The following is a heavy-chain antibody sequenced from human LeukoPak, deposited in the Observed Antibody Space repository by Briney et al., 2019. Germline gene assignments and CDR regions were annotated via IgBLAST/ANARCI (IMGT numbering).Heavy chain of an antibody. CDR2: IYYSGST. V-gene: IGHV4-39*01. CDR1: GDSISSSSYH. D-gene: IGHD2-15*01. J-gene: IGHJ4*02. CDR3: ARGDCSGGSCYLFDY. Sequence: SETLSLTCTVSGDSISSSSYHWGWIRQPPGKGLEWLGSIYYSGSTYYNPSLKSRVTISVDTSKNQFSLKLSSVTAADTAVYYCARGDCSGGSCYLFDYWGQGALVTVSS.